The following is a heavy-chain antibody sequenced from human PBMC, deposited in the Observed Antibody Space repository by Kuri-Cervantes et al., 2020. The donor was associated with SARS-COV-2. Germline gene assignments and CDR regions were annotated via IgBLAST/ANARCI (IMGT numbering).Heavy chain of an antibody. CDR2: ISYDGSNK. Sequence: GESLKISCAASGFTFSSYGMHWVRQAPGKGLEWVAVISYDGSNKYYADSVKGRFTISRDNSKNTLYLQMNSLRAEDTAVYYCARDVGRSSRYYGMDVWGQGTTVTVSS. V-gene: IGHV3-30*03. J-gene: IGHJ6*02. CDR1: GFTFSSYG. CDR3: ARDVGRSSRYYGMDV. D-gene: IGHD2-2*01.